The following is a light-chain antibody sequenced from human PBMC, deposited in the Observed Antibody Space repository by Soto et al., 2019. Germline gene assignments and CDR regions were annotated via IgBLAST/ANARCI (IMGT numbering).Light chain of an antibody. CDR2: KAS. CDR1: QSISTW. Sequence: DIQMTQSPSTLSASVGDRVTITCRASQSISTWLAWYQQKPGKAPNLLIYKASSLESGVPSRFSGSGSGTEFILTISSLQPDDFATYYCQQYNSFSSWTFXQGTKV. J-gene: IGKJ1*01. V-gene: IGKV1-5*03. CDR3: QQYNSFSSWT.